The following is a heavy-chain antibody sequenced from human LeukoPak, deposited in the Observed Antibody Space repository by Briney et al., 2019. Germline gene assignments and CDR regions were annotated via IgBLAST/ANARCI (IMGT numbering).Heavy chain of an antibody. V-gene: IGHV3-66*02. CDR1: GFTVSSNY. Sequence: GGSLRLSCAASGFTVSSNYMSWVRQAPGKGLEWVSVIYSGGSTYYADSVKGRLTISTDNSKNTLYLQMNSLRAEDTAVYYCARDAPSQYYYYGMDVWGQGTTVTVSS. J-gene: IGHJ6*02. CDR2: IYSGGST. CDR3: ARDAPSQYYYYGMDV.